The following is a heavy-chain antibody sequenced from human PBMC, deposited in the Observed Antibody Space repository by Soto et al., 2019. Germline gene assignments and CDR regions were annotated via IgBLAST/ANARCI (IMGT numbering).Heavy chain of an antibody. CDR1: GGSISTNNW. J-gene: IGHJ4*02. V-gene: IGHV4-4*02. CDR3: ARAKLCNTLSCPHSFDT. Sequence: VLLQESGPGLINASGTLSLTCGVSGGSISTNNWWSWVRQTPGQGLERIAEVYHTGSTNYNPSLKSRLTISVDKSKNQFSLRLTSVTAADSAVYYCARAKLCNTLSCPHSFDTWGQGTLVSVSS. D-gene: IGHD2-15*01. CDR2: VYHTGST.